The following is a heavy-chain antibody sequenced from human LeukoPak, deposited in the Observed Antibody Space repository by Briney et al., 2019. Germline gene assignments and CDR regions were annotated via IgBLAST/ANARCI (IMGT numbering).Heavy chain of an antibody. CDR3: AGDKDA. CDR2: IYSDGTT. J-gene: IGHJ5*02. V-gene: IGHV3-66*01. Sequence: PGGSLRLSCVVSGLTVSNNYRSWVRQAPGKGLEWVSVIYSDGTTRNADSVKGRFTISRNNSKNTVYLQMDSLRAEDTAVYYCAGDKDAWGQGTLVTVSS. CDR1: GLTVSNNY.